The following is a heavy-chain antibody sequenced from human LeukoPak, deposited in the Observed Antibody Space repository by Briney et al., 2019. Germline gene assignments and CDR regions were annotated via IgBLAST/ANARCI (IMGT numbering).Heavy chain of an antibody. CDR1: GGSISSGSYY. D-gene: IGHD3-3*01. CDR2: FYTSGST. Sequence: SETLSLTCTVSGGSISSGSYYWSWIRQPAGKGLEWIGRFYTSGSTNYNPSLKSRVTISVDTSKNQFSLKLSSVTAADTAVYYCARGRFTIFGVVEAMDVWGKGTTVTVSS. CDR3: ARGRFTIFGVVEAMDV. V-gene: IGHV4-61*02. J-gene: IGHJ6*03.